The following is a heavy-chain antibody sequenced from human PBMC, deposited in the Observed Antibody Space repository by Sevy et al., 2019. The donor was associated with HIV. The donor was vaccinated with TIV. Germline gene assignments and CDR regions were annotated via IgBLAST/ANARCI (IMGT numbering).Heavy chain of an antibody. CDR2: IWYDGSNK. CDR3: ATTDLYYDFWSGYYRRDDAFDI. D-gene: IGHD3-3*01. V-gene: IGHV3-33*01. CDR1: GFTFSSYG. J-gene: IGHJ3*02. Sequence: GGSLRLSCAASGFTFSSYGMHWVRQAPGKGLEWVAVIWYDGSNKYYADSVKGRFTISRDNSKSTLYLQMNSLRGDDTAVYYCATTDLYYDFWSGYYRRDDAFDIWGQGTMVTVSS.